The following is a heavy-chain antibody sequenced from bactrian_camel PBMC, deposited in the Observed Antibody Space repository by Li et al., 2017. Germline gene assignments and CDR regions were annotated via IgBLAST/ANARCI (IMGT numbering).Heavy chain of an antibody. CDR2: IDGDGNI. CDR1: TYTYSYSD. Sequence: QVQLVESGGGSVQAGGSLRLSCSAPTYTYSYSDNCMGWFLQAPGKEREGVATIDGDGNIRYADSVKGRFTISKDNFKNILYLQMDNLNTEDTAVYYCSSRACMYGSSGQGTQVTVS. D-gene: IGHD1*01. J-gene: IGHJ4*01. V-gene: IGHV3S53*01.